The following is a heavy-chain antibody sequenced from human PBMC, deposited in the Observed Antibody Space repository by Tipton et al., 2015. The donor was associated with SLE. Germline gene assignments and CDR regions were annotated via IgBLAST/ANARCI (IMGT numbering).Heavy chain of an antibody. CDR1: GFTFSSYS. CDR3: ARDRSGGIAAAREH. Sequence: SLRLSCAASGFTFSSYSMNWVRQAPGKGLEWVSSISSSSSYIYYADSVKGRFTISRDNAKNSLYLQMNSLRAEDTAVYYCARDRSGGIAAAREHWGQGTLVTVSS. D-gene: IGHD6-13*01. J-gene: IGHJ1*01. V-gene: IGHV3-21*01. CDR2: ISSSSSYI.